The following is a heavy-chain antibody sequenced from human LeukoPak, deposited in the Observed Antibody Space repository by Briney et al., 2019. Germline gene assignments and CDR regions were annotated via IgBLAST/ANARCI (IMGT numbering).Heavy chain of an antibody. J-gene: IGHJ5*02. D-gene: IGHD5-12*01. CDR3: AHSITGGYDYDNWFDP. V-gene: IGHV2-5*01. CDR1: GFSLSTSGVG. CDR2: IYWNDDK. Sequence: SGPTLVNPTQTLTLTCTFSGFSLSTSGVGVGRIRQPPGKALEWLALIYWNDDKRYSPSLKSRLTITMDTSKNQVVLTMTNMDPVDTATYYCAHSITGGYDYDNWFDPWGQGTLVTVSS.